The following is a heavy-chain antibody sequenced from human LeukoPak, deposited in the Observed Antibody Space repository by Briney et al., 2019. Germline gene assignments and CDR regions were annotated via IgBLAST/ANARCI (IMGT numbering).Heavy chain of an antibody. CDR1: GGSISSNNW. J-gene: IGHJ4*02. CDR2: MYHSGSI. Sequence: KPSETLSLTCAVSGGSISSNNWWSWVRQPPGEGLEWIGEMYHSGSINYNPSLMSRVTISVDKSRNQFSLIMRSVTAADTAVYYCARDVSGLNYFDYWGQGTLDIVSS. CDR3: ARDVSGLNYFDY. D-gene: IGHD2-8*01. V-gene: IGHV4-4*02.